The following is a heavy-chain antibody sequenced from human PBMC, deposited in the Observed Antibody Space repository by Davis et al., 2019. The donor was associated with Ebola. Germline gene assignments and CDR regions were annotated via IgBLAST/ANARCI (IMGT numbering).Heavy chain of an antibody. Sequence: GGSLRLSCAASGFTVSSNYMSWVRQAPGKGLEWVSVIYSGGSTYYADSVKGRFTISRHNSKNTLYLQMNSLRAEDTAVYYCARSTYLITFGGVIHYWGQGTLVTVSS. CDR3: ARSTYLITFGGVIHY. J-gene: IGHJ4*02. CDR2: IYSGGST. D-gene: IGHD3-16*01. V-gene: IGHV3-53*04. CDR1: GFTVSSNY.